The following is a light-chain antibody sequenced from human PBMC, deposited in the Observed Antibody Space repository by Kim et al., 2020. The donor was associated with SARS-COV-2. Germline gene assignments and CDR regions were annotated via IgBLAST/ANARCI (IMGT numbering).Light chain of an antibody. J-gene: IGLJ3*02. CDR1: SSNIGSNY. V-gene: IGLV1-47*01. CDR3: AAWDDSLSGWV. Sequence: GQMGTISCSGSSSNIGSNYVYWYQQLPGTAPKLLIYRNNQRPSGVPDRFSGSKSGTSASLAISGLRSEDEADYYCAAWDDSLSGWVFGGGTQLTVL. CDR2: RNN.